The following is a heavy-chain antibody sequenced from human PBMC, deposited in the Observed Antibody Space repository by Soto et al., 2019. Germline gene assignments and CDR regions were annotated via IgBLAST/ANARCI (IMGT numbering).Heavy chain of an antibody. CDR1: GFTFSSYA. J-gene: IGHJ6*02. CDR2: ISYDGSNK. CDR3: AREVRWLETYYYGMDV. Sequence: QVQLVESGGGVVQPGRSLRLSCAASGFTFSSYAMHWVRQAPGKGLEWVAVISYDGSNKYYADSVKGRFTISRDNSKXXLYLQMNSLRAEDTAVYYCAREVRWLETYYYGMDVWGQGTTVTVSS. V-gene: IGHV3-30-3*01. D-gene: IGHD6-19*01.